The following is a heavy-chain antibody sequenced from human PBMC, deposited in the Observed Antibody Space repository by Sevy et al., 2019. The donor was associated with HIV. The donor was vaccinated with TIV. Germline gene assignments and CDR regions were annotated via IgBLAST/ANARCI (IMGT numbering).Heavy chain of an antibody. D-gene: IGHD3-22*01. Sequence: GGSLRLSCAVSGFSFDSYGMTWVRQAPGKGLEWVSGISGSGTRTYYADYVKGRFSIIRDNSKNRLVLEMNSLRSDDTGILYCAKRGGGHYDPDEIGYYFYYYNMDVWGKGTTVTVSS. V-gene: IGHV3-23*01. CDR1: GFSFDSYG. J-gene: IGHJ6*03. CDR2: ISGSGTRT. CDR3: AKRGGGHYDPDEIGYYFYYYNMDV.